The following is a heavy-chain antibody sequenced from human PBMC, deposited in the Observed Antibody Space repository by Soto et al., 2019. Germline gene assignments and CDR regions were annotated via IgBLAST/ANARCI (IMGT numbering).Heavy chain of an antibody. CDR2: INEYGSVI. V-gene: IGHV3-74*01. J-gene: IGHJ6*02. D-gene: IGHD3-10*01. Sequence: DVQLVESGGGLVRPGGSLRHSCAASGFTFSSYWMHWVRQVPGKGLVWVSRINEYGSVINYADSVKGRFTISRDNARKSVYLQMNSLRVEDTAISYCARGNTSIQGDLSHYNGLAVWGLGTTVTVSS. CDR1: GFTFSSYW. CDR3: ARGNTSIQGDLSHYNGLAV.